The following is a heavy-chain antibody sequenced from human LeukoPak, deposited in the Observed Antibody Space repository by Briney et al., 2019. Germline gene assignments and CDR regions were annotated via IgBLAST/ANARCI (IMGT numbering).Heavy chain of an antibody. D-gene: IGHD6-19*01. J-gene: IGHJ4*02. CDR1: GYTFTSYY. V-gene: IGHV1-46*01. CDR3: ITAVAGN. Sequence: ASVTVSCTASGYTFTSYYMHWVRQAPGQGLEWMGIINPSGGSTSCAQKFQGRVTMTRDTSTSTVYMELSSLRSEDTAVYYCITAVAGNWGQGTLVTVSS. CDR2: INPSGGST.